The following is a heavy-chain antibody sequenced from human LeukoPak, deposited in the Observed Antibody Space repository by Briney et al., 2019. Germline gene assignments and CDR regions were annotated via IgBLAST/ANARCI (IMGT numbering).Heavy chain of an antibody. V-gene: IGHV4-59*01. CDR2: IHYSGST. CDR3: AREEGPGYSSGWYYFDY. CDR1: GGSISTYY. D-gene: IGHD6-19*01. Sequence: PSETLSLTCAVSGGSISTYYWSWIRQPPGKGLEWTGYIHYSGSTNYNPSLKSRVTILVDTSKNQFSLRLSSVTAADTAVYYCAREEGPGYSSGWYYFDYWGQGTLVTVSS. J-gene: IGHJ4*02.